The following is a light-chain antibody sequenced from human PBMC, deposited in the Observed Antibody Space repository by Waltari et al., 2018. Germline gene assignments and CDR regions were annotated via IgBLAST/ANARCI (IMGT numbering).Light chain of an antibody. CDR3: QKYPDYPLT. CDR2: KGS. CDR1: STINNY. Sequence: DIQMTQCPSTLSASVEDRVTITCRASSTINNYLACYQQKPGKAPELLIYKGSTLQSGGSSRFTGSGSGTELSLTIRSLQPADCATYSCQKYPDYPLTFGQGTKLEIK. V-gene: IGKV1-5*03. J-gene: IGKJ2*01.